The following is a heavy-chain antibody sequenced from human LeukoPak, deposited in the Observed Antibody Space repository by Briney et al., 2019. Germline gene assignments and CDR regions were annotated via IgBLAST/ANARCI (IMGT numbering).Heavy chain of an antibody. D-gene: IGHD3-10*01. J-gene: IGHJ4*02. CDR3: ARVSVLSSGSYFGSGY. V-gene: IGHV1-18*04. Sequence: ASVKVSCKASGYTFTGYYMHWVRQAPGQGLEWMGWISAYNGNTNYAHKLQGRVTITTDTSTSTAYMELRSLRSDDAAVYYCARVSVLSSGSYFGSGYWGQGTLVTVSS. CDR2: ISAYNGNT. CDR1: GYTFTGYY.